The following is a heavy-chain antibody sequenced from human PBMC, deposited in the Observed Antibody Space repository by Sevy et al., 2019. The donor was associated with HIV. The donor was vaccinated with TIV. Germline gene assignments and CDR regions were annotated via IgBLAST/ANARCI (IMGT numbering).Heavy chain of an antibody. CDR3: VRAIATADSF. CDR2: INQDGSVN. Sequence: GGSLRLSCVASGFSLNSYWMLWVRQAPGKGLEWVANINQDGSVNYYADSVKGRFAISRDNARNLVSLQMNILRVEDTAVYYCVRAIATADSFWGQGTLVTVSS. D-gene: IGHD6-13*01. J-gene: IGHJ4*02. V-gene: IGHV3-7*01. CDR1: GFSLNSYW.